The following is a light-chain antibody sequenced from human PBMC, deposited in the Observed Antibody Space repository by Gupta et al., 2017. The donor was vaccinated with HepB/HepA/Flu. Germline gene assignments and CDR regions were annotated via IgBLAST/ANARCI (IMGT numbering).Light chain of an antibody. CDR1: QSISSW. V-gene: IGKV1-5*03. CDR3: QHENSSPWT. J-gene: IGKJ2*02. CDR2: KAS. Sequence: DIQMTQSPSTLSASVGDRVTITCRASQSISSWLAWYQQKPGKAPKLLIYKASSLESGVPSRFSGSGSGTEFTLTISSRQPDDFATYYCQHENSSPWTFGQGTKMDIK.